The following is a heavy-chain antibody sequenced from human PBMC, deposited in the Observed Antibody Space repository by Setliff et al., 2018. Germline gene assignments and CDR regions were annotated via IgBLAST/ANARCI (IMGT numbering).Heavy chain of an antibody. CDR3: ARLAEQWLVRDAFDI. D-gene: IGHD6-19*01. V-gene: IGHV1-3*01. J-gene: IGHJ3*02. CDR1: GFTFTSYA. CDR2: INAGNGNT. Sequence: NPGGSLRLSCTASGFTFTSYAMHWVRQAPGQRLEWMGWINAGNGNTKYSQKFQGRVTITRDTSASTAYMELSSLRSEDTAVYYCARLAEQWLVRDAFDIWGQGTMVTVSS.